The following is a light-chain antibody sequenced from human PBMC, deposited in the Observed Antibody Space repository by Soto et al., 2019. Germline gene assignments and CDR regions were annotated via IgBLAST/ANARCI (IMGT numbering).Light chain of an antibody. CDR3: CAYAGDSAPFV. J-gene: IGLJ1*01. CDR1: SRGVGTYNL. Sequence: QSALTQPASLSGSPGQSITISRTGISRGVGTYNLVSWYQQFPGKAPKLMIFEGSKRPSGVSNRFSGFTSGSTASLTISGLQAEDEADYYCCAYAGDSAPFVFGTGTKVTVL. CDR2: EGS. V-gene: IGLV2-23*01.